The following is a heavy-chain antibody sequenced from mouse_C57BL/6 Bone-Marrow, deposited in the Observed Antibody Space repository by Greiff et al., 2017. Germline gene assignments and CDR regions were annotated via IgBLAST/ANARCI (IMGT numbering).Heavy chain of an antibody. Sequence: EVQLQQSGAELVRPGASVKLSCTASGFNIKDDYMHWVKQRPEQGLEWIGWIDPENGDTEYASKFQGKATITADTSSNTAYLQLSSLTSEDTAVYYCTTEDYGSSHWYFDVWGTGTTVTVSS. V-gene: IGHV14-4*01. J-gene: IGHJ1*03. CDR1: GFNIKDDY. CDR2: IDPENGDT. CDR3: TTEDYGSSHWYFDV. D-gene: IGHD1-1*01.